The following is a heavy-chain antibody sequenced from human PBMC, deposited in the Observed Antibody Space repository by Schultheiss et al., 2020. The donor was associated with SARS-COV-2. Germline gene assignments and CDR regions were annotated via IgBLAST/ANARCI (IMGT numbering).Heavy chain of an antibody. CDR1: GGSISSYY. V-gene: IGHV4-59*12. Sequence: SQTLSLTCTVSGGSISSYYWSWIRQPPGKGLEWIGYIYYSGSTYYNPSLKSRVTISVDTSKNQFSLKLSSVTAADTAVYYCANSAAGTSEYFQHWGQGTLVTVSS. CDR3: ANSAAGTSEYFQH. D-gene: IGHD6-13*01. CDR2: IYYSGST. J-gene: IGHJ1*01.